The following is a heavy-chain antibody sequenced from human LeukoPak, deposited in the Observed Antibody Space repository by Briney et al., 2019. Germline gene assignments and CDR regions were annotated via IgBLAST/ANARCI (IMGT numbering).Heavy chain of an antibody. CDR1: GFTFSSFS. V-gene: IGHV3-23*01. CDR3: AKGSVGNADFAS. D-gene: IGHD6-25*01. Sequence: PGGSLRLSCAASGFTFSSFSMTWVRQAPGKGLEWVSSIIVSGTTYYADSVKGRFTISRDSFRGTLFLQMDSLRVEDTAAYFCAKGSVGNADFASWGQGALVTVSS. CDR2: IIVSGTT. J-gene: IGHJ4*02.